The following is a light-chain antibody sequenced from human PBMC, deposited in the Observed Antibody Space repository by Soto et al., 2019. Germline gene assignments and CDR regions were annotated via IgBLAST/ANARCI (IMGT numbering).Light chain of an antibody. CDR2: EVT. J-gene: IGLJ2*01. Sequence: QSVLTQPPSASGSPGQSVTISCTGTSSDVGYYNYVSWYQQPPGKAPKLMIYEVTKRPSGVPDRFSGSKSGNTASLTVSGLQADDEADYYCSSYAGSNKDVIFGGGTKLTVL. V-gene: IGLV2-8*01. CDR3: SSYAGSNKDVI. CDR1: SSDVGYYNY.